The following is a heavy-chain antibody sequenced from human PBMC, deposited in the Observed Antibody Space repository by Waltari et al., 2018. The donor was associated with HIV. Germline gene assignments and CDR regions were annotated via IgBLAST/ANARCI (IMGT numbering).Heavy chain of an antibody. V-gene: IGHV3-30*18. CDR3: AKDRLKYYYDSSGYYYYYYYGMDV. D-gene: IGHD3-22*01. J-gene: IGHJ6*02. CDR2: ISYDGSNK. Sequence: VQLVESGGGVVQPGRSLRLSCAASGFTFSSYGMPWVRQAPGKGLGWGDGISYDGSNKYYADSVKGRFTISRDNSKNTLYLQMNSLRAEDTAVYYCAKDRLKYYYDSSGYYYYYYYGMDVWGQGTTVTVSS. CDR1: GFTFSSYG.